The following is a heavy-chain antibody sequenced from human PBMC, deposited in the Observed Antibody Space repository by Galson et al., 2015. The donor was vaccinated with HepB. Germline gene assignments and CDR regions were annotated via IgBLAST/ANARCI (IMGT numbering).Heavy chain of an antibody. J-gene: IGHJ4*02. Sequence: ATLSLTCTVSGGPISSHYWSWLRPPPGKGLEWIGYIYYSGSTNYNPSLKSRVTISVDTSKTQFSLKLSSVTAADTAVYYCARDPGAGRRYCSEDSCPKYYFDYWGQGILVTVSS. CDR2: IYYSGST. D-gene: IGHD2-15*01. V-gene: IGHV4-59*11. CDR3: ARDPGAGRRYCSEDSCPKYYFDY. CDR1: GGPISSHY.